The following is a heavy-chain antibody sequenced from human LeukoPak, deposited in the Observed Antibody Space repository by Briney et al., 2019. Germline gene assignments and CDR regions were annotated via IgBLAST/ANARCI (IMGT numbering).Heavy chain of an antibody. CDR3: ARNHSPANYNYYRDF. CDR2: INPNSGGT. CDR1: GGTFGDYF. V-gene: IGHV1-2*02. J-gene: IGHJ6*03. D-gene: IGHD6-25*01. Sequence: ASVKVSCKASGGTFGDYFVTWVRQAPGQGLEWMGWINPNSGGTNYAQKFQGRVTMTRDTSISTAYMELSRLRSYDTAVYDCARNHSPANYNYYRDFGAKGTT.